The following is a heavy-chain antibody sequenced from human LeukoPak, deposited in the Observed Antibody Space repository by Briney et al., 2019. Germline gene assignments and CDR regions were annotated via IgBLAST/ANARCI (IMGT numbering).Heavy chain of an antibody. CDR2: ISSSSSYI. CDR3: ARGEMATILNPFDY. D-gene: IGHD5-24*01. Sequence: GGSLRLSCAASGFTFSSYSMNWVRQAPGKGLEWVSSISSSSSYIYYADSVKGRLTISRDNAKNSLYLQMNSLRAEDTAVYYCARGEMATILNPFDYWGQGTLVTVSS. CDR1: GFTFSSYS. V-gene: IGHV3-21*01. J-gene: IGHJ4*02.